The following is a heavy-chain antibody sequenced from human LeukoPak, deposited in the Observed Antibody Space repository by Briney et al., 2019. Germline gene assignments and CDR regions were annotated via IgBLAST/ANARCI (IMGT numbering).Heavy chain of an antibody. CDR3: AREYSSSSGKNAFDV. D-gene: IGHD6-6*01. Sequence: SETLSLTCTVSGGSISTYYWRLIRQTAGKGLEWIGRIYASGNTNYNPSLKSRVTMSLDTSKNQFSLRLTSVTAADTAVYYCAREYSSSSGKNAFDVWGQGTMVTVSS. J-gene: IGHJ3*01. CDR2: IYASGNT. V-gene: IGHV4-4*07. CDR1: GGSISTYY.